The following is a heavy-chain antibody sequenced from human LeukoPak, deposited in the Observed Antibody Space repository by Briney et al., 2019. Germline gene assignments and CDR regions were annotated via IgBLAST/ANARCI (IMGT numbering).Heavy chain of an antibody. CDR3: ARVEITMVRDGSYYYYGMDV. V-gene: IGHV1-69*06. Sequence: ASVKVSCKASGGTFSSYAISWVRQAPGQGLEWVGGIIPIFGTANYAQKFQGRVTITADKSTSTAYMELSSLRSEDTAVYYCARVEITMVRDGSYYYYGMDVWGKGTTVTVSS. J-gene: IGHJ6*04. D-gene: IGHD3-10*01. CDR1: GGTFSSYA. CDR2: IIPIFGTA.